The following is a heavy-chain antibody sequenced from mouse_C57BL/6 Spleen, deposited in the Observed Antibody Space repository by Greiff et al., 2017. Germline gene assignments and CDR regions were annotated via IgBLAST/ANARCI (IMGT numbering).Heavy chain of an antibody. J-gene: IGHJ3*01. V-gene: IGHV1-82*01. Sequence: VQLQQSGPELVKPGASVKISCKASGYAFSSSWMNWVKQRPGKGLEWIGRIYPGDGDTNYNGKFKGKATLTADKSSSTAYMQLSSLTSEDSAVYFCARGDDGYLAWFAYWGQGTLVTGSA. CDR1: GYAFSSSW. CDR3: ARGDDGYLAWFAY. D-gene: IGHD2-3*01. CDR2: IYPGDGDT.